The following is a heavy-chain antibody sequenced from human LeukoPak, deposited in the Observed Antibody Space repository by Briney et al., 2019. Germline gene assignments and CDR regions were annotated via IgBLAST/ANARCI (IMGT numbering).Heavy chain of an antibody. V-gene: IGHV1-69*04. D-gene: IGHD6-6*01. Sequence: SVKVSCKASGGTFSSYAISWVRQAPGQGLEWMGRIIPIFGIANYAQKFQGAVTITADKSTSTAYMELSSLRSEDTALYYCARAEYSSSAFDYWGQGTLVTVSS. CDR2: IIPIFGIA. J-gene: IGHJ4*02. CDR1: GGTFSSYA. CDR3: ARAEYSSSAFDY.